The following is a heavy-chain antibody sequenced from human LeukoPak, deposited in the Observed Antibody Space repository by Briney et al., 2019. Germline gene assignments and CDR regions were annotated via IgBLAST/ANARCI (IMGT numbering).Heavy chain of an antibody. CDR2: ISSSGSTI. D-gene: IGHD5-18*01. V-gene: IGHV3-11*01. J-gene: IGHJ6*02. Sequence: GGSLRLSCAASGFTFSDYYMSWIRQAPGKGLEWVSYISSSGSTIYYADSVKGRFTISRDNAKNSLYLQMSSLRAEDTAVYYCARDLRGYSYGFYYYGMDVWGQGTTVTVSS. CDR3: ARDLRGYSYGFYYYGMDV. CDR1: GFTFSDYY.